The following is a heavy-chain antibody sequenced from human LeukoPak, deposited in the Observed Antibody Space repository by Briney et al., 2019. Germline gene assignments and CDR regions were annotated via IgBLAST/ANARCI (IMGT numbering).Heavy chain of an antibody. CDR1: GGSISSGGYY. V-gene: IGHV4-31*03. CDR3: ANNYYGSGTYGMDV. J-gene: IGHJ6*02. D-gene: IGHD3-10*01. CDR2: IYYSGST. Sequence: PSETLSLTCTVSGGSISSGGYYWSWIRQHPGKGLEWIGYIYYSGSTYYNPSLKSRVTISVDTSKNQFSLKLSSVTAADTAVYYCANNYYGSGTYGMDVWGQGTTVTVSS.